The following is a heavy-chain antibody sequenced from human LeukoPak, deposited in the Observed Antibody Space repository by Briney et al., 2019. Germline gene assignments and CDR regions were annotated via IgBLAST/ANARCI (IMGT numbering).Heavy chain of an antibody. V-gene: IGHV3-73*01. CDR1: GFTFSGPA. Sequence: GGSLRLSCAASGFTFSGPAMHWVRQASGKGLEWVGRIRSKANSYATAYAASVKGRFTISRDDSKNTAYLQMNSLKTEDTAVYYCTRRETYYDILTGYYTPYYYGMDVWGQGTTVTVSS. D-gene: IGHD3-9*01. CDR2: IRSKANSYAT. J-gene: IGHJ6*02. CDR3: TRRETYYDILTGYYTPYYYGMDV.